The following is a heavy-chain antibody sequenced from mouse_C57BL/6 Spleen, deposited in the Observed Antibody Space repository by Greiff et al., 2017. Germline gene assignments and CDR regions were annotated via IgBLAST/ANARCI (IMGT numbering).Heavy chain of an antibody. Sequence: VQLQQSGAELVRPGASVTLSCKASGYTFTDYEMHWVKQTPVHGLEWIGAIDPETGGTAYNQKFKGKAILTADKSSSTAYMELRSLTSEDSAVYYCTRWGTTVVATYYFDYWGQGTTLTVSS. J-gene: IGHJ2*01. CDR1: GYTFTDYE. CDR3: TRWGTTVVATYYFDY. V-gene: IGHV1-15*01. D-gene: IGHD1-1*01. CDR2: IDPETGGT.